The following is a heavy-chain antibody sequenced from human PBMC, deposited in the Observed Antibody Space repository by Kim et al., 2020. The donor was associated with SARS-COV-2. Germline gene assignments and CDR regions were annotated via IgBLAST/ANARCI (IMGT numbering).Heavy chain of an antibody. CDR1: GFTFSSYE. CDR3: ARVGSSWSFYYGMDV. V-gene: IGHV3-48*03. D-gene: IGHD6-13*01. CDR2: ISSSGSTI. J-gene: IGHJ6*02. Sequence: GGSLRLSCAASGFTFSSYEMNWVRQAPGKGLEWVSYISSSGSTIYYADSVKGRFTISRDNAKNSLYLQMNSLRAEDTAVYYCARVGSSWSFYYGMDVWGQGTTVTVSS.